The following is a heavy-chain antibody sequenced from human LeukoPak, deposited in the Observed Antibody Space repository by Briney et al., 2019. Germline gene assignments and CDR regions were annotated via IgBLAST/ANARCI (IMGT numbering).Heavy chain of an antibody. Sequence: SETLSLTCTVSGGSISSGDYYWSWIRQPPGKGLEWIGYIYYSGSTYYNPSLKSRVTISVDTSKNQFSLKLSSVTAADTAVYYCARGCVGSSGWYGEWIDYWGQGTLVTVSS. D-gene: IGHD6-19*01. V-gene: IGHV4-30-4*01. CDR3: ARGCVGSSGWYGEWIDY. CDR2: IYYSGST. CDR1: GGSISSGDYY. J-gene: IGHJ4*02.